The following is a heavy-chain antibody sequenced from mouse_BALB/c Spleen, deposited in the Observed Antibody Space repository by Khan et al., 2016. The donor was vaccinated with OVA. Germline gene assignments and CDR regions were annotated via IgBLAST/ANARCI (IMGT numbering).Heavy chain of an antibody. CDR2: IWGGGST. CDR3: DRSSDGGAYWYFDV. V-gene: IGHV2-6-4*01. D-gene: IGHD1-1*01. J-gene: IGHJ1*01. Sequence: QVQLKESGPGLVAPSQSLSITCTVSGFSLSRYSVHWVRQPPGKGLEWLGIIWGGGSTDYNSALKSRLSISKDNSKCQVSLKMNSLQTDDTAIYYGDRSSDGGAYWYFDVWGAGTTVTVSS. CDR1: GFSLSRYS.